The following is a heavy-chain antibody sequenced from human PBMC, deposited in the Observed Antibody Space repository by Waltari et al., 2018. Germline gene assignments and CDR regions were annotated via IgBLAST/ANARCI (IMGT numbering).Heavy chain of an antibody. J-gene: IGHJ4*02. CDR3: ARASSSWYFGY. CDR1: ESRFPRYW. D-gene: IGHD6-13*01. V-gene: IGHV5-51*01. CDR2: IYPGDSDT. Sequence: EVQLVQSGAEVKKPGESLKISCKGSESRFPRYWIGWVRQMPGKGLEWMGIIYPGDSDTRYSPSFQGQVTISADKSINTAYLQWSSLKASDTAMYYCARASSSWYFGYWGQGTLVTVSS.